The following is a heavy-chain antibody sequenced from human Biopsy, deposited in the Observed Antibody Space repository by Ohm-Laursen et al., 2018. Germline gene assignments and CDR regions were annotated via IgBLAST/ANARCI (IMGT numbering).Heavy chain of an antibody. J-gene: IGHJ2*01. CDR1: GDSISSYC. CDR2: VYYTGST. V-gene: IGHV4-59*01. Sequence: SQTLSLTCTVSGDSISSYCWSWIRQPPGKGLRWIGYVYYTGSTDYNPSLQSRVTISVDTSKSHFSLRLRSVTPADTAIYYCARDRGYYSDRTVPGYFDLWGRGTLVTVSS. D-gene: IGHD3-22*01. CDR3: ARDRGYYSDRTVPGYFDL.